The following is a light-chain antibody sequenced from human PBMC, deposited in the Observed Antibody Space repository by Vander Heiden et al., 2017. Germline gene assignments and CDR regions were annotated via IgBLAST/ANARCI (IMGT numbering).Light chain of an antibody. CDR1: QSISSY. J-gene: IGKJ2*01. Sequence: DIQMDQSPPSLPASVGERVTITCRASQSISSYLNWYQQKPGQAPKVLIFRASSLQTGVPSRFSGSGSGTDFSLSISSLQPEDFASYYCQQSDSIPYTFGQGTKVEV. CDR3: QQSDSIPYT. V-gene: IGKV1-39*01. CDR2: RAS.